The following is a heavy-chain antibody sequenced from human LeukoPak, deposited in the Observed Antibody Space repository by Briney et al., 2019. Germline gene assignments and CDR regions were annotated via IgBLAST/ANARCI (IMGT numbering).Heavy chain of an antibody. Sequence: GGSLRLSCAASGFTFSTYGMHWVRQAPGKGLEWVAVISYDGSNKYYADSVKGRFTISRDNSKNTLYLQMNSLRAEDTAVYYCAKGDSGYYTLFDYWGQGTLVTVSS. J-gene: IGHJ4*02. CDR1: GFTFSTYG. CDR3: AKGDSGYYTLFDY. V-gene: IGHV3-30*18. D-gene: IGHD3-22*01. CDR2: ISYDGSNK.